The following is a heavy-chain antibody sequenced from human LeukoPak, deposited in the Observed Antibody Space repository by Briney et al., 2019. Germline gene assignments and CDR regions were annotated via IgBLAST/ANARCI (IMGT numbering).Heavy chain of an antibody. D-gene: IGHD6-19*01. CDR2: IHTSGST. V-gene: IGHV4-4*07. J-gene: IGHJ4*02. CDR3: ARRGTSTGWSFDY. Sequence: SETLSLTCTVSGGSISNYHWSWIRQPAGKGLEWIGQIHTSGSTNYNPPLKSRGTMSIDTPENQLSLTIRSVTAADTAVYYCARRGTSTGWSFDYWGQGTLVTVSS. CDR1: GGSISNYH.